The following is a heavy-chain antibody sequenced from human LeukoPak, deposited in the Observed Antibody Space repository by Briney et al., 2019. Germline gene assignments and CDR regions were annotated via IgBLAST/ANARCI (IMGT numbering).Heavy chain of an antibody. CDR3: ARDIPSAADAFDI. CDR2: IYYSGST. Sequence: SETLSLTCTVSGGSISSYYWSWIRQPPGKGLEWIGYIYYSGSTNYNPSLKSRVTTSVDTSKNQFSLKLSSVTAADTAVYYCARDIPSAADAFDIWGQGTMVTVSS. D-gene: IGHD6-25*01. V-gene: IGHV4-59*01. CDR1: GGSISSYY. J-gene: IGHJ3*02.